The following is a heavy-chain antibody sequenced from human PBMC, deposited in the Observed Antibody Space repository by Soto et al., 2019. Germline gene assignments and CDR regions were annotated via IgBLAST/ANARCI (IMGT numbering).Heavy chain of an antibody. CDR2: IYYSGST. Sequence: SETLSLTCTVSGGSVSSGSYYWSWIRQPPGKGLEWIGYIYYSGSTNYNPSLKSRVTISVDTSKNQFSLKLSSVTAADTAVYYCARVVVAASYNWFDPWGQGTLVTVSS. CDR3: ARVVVAASYNWFDP. J-gene: IGHJ5*02. V-gene: IGHV4-61*01. CDR1: GGSVSSGSYY. D-gene: IGHD2-15*01.